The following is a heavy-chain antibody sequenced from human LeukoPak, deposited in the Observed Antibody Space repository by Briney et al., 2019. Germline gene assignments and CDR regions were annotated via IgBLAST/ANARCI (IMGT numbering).Heavy chain of an antibody. D-gene: IGHD1-26*01. CDR1: GGTFSSYA. V-gene: IGHV1-2*02. CDR2: INPNSGGT. CDR3: ARGRYSGSYPWD. Sequence: GASVKVSCKASGGTFSSYAISWVRQAPGQGLEWMGWINPNSGGTNYAQKFQGRVTMTRDTSISTAYMELSRLRSDDTAVYYCARGRYSGSYPWDWGQGTLVTVSS. J-gene: IGHJ4*02.